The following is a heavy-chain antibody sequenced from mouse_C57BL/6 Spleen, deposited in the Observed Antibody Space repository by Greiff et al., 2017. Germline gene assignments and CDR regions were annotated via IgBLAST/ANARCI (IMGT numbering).Heavy chain of an antibody. V-gene: IGHV1-42*01. CDR3: AALYYGSSYGYFDV. D-gene: IGHD1-1*01. J-gene: IGHJ1*03. CDR2: INPSTGGT. Sequence: VQLQQSGPELVKPGASVKISCKASGYSFTGYYMNWVKQSPEKSLEWIGEINPSTGGTTYNQKFKAKATLTVDKSSRTAYMQLKSLTSEDSAVYYCAALYYGSSYGYFDVWGTGTTVTVSS. CDR1: GYSFTGYY.